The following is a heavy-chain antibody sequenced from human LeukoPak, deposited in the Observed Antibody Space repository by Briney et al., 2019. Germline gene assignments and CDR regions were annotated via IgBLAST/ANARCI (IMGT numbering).Heavy chain of an antibody. D-gene: IGHD3-16*02. J-gene: IGHJ4*02. CDR3: ARLRRIMITFGGVIGEYYFDY. V-gene: IGHV4-34*01. CDR1: GGSFSGYY. Sequence: SETLSLTCAVYGGSFSGYYWSWIRQPPGKGLEWIGEINHSGSTNYNPSLKSRVTISVDTSKNQFSLKLSSVTAADTAVYYCARLRRIMITFGGVIGEYYFDYWGQGTLVTVSS. CDR2: INHSGST.